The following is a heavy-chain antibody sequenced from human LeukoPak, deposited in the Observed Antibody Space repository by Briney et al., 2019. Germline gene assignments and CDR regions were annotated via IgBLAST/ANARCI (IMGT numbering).Heavy chain of an antibody. CDR2: IYSGGNT. J-gene: IGHJ4*02. CDR1: GFTVSSNY. Sequence: GGSLRLSCAASGFTVSSNYLSWVRQAPGKGLECVSVIYSGGNTYYADSVKGRFTISRDNSKNTLFLQMNSLRAEDTAVYYCARRGDGGRSFDYWGLGTLVTVSS. D-gene: IGHD4-23*01. CDR3: ARRGDGGRSFDY. V-gene: IGHV3-53*01.